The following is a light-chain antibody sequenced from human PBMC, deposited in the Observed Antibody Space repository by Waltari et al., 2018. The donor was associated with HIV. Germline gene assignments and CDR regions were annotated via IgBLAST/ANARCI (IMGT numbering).Light chain of an antibody. V-gene: IGLV2-11*01. CDR1: SSDAGGYDS. CDR3: CSYAGTYTYVL. CDR2: EVI. Sequence: QSALTHPRSVSGSPGQSVTISCTGTSSDAGGYDSVLCYLQHPGKVPKLIIYEVIKRPSGVPDRFSGSKSGNTASLTISGLQTEDEADYFCCSYAGTYTYVLFGGGTKLTVL. J-gene: IGLJ3*02.